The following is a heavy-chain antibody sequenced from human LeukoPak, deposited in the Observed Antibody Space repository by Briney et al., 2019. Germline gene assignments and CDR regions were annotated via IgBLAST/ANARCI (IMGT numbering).Heavy chain of an antibody. D-gene: IGHD6-13*01. V-gene: IGHV1-46*01. CDR3: ARDSHSSSWYRGRYFQH. CDR1: GYTFTSYY. J-gene: IGHJ1*01. CDR2: IDPSGGST. Sequence: ASVKVSCKASGYTFTSYYMHWVRQAPGQGLEWMGIIDPSGGSTSYAQKFQGRVTMTRDTSTSTVYMELSSLRSEDTAVYYCARDSHSSSWYRGRYFQHWGQGTLVTVSS.